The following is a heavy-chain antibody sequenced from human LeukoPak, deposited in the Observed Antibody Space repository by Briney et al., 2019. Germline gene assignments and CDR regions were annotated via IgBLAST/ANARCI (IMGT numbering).Heavy chain of an antibody. V-gene: IGHV3-30*02. CDR1: GFNFHSYG. CDR3: GKGSSTSACPDY. Sequence: PGGSLRLPCAASGFNFHSYGMHWVRQAPGKGLDWVAFVRYDGSIQYYVDSVKGRFAISRDNSKDTVSLQMNSLRPEDTAVYYCGKGSSTSACPDYWGQGTLVTVSS. CDR2: VRYDGSIQ. J-gene: IGHJ4*02. D-gene: IGHD6-19*01.